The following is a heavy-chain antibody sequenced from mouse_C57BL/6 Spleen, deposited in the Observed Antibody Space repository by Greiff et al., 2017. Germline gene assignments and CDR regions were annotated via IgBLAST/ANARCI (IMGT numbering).Heavy chain of an antibody. CDR3: AKTHYYGSPYYFDY. CDR2: ISSGSSTI. V-gene: IGHV5-17*01. CDR1: GFTFSDYG. Sequence: EVQRVESGGGLVKPGGSLKLSCAASGFTFSDYGMHWVRQAPEKGLEWVAYISSGSSTIYYADTVKGRFTISRDNAKNTLFLQMTSLRSEDTAMYYCAKTHYYGSPYYFDYWGQGTTLTVSS. J-gene: IGHJ2*01. D-gene: IGHD1-1*01.